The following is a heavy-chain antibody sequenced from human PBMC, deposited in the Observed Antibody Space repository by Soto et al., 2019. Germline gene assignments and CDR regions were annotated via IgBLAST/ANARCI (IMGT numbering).Heavy chain of an antibody. D-gene: IGHD6-13*01. CDR3: ARGGDWSWYDY. Sequence: EVQLFQSGGGLIQPGESLRLSCAASGFTFSNHDMSWVRQAPGKGLEWVSAISRGGDKTYYADSVKGRFAISRDNSKNTRDLQMSTLRAEDTAMYYCARGGDWSWYDYWGQGSLVTVS. J-gene: IGHJ4*02. CDR2: ISRGGDKT. V-gene: IGHV3-23*01. CDR1: GFTFSNHD.